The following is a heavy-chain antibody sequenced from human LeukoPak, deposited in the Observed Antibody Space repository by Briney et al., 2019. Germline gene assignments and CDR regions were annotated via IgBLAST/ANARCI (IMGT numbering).Heavy chain of an antibody. Sequence: GGSLRLSCAASGFTYSSYAMHWIRQAPDKGLEWVAVRSYDGSNKYYADSVKGRFTISRDNSKNTLYLQMNSLRAEDTAVYYCAKTSYYYDSSGYSPLDYWGQGTLVTVSS. CDR3: AKTSYYYDSSGYSPLDY. D-gene: IGHD3-22*01. CDR2: RSYDGSNK. V-gene: IGHV3-30*04. CDR1: GFTYSSYA. J-gene: IGHJ4*02.